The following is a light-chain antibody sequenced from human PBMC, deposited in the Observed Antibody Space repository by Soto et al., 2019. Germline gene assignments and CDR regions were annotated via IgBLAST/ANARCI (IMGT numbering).Light chain of an antibody. V-gene: IGKV3-20*01. CDR3: QVYGMSPKT. CDR1: QTVNNNY. Sequence: EIVLTQSPGTLSLSPGERATLSCRASQTVNNNYLAWYQRKPGQAPRLLLFDASTRATGIPDRFSGSGSGTDFTLTISRLEPEDFAVYYCQVYGMSPKTFGQGTKVAIK. J-gene: IGKJ1*01. CDR2: DAS.